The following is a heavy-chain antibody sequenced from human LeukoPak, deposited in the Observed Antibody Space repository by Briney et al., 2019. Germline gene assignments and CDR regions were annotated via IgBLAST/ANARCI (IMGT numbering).Heavy chain of an antibody. V-gene: IGHV1-2*02. CDR1: GYTFTVYY. CDR2: INPNSGGT. D-gene: IGHD3-22*01. J-gene: IGHJ5*02. CDR3: ARDRYDSSGYYDT. Sequence: ASVKVSCKASGYTFTVYYMHWVRQAPGQGLEWMGWINPNSGGTNYAQKFQGRVTMTRDTSISTAYMELSRLRSDDTAVYYCARDRYDSSGYYDTWGQGTLVTVSS.